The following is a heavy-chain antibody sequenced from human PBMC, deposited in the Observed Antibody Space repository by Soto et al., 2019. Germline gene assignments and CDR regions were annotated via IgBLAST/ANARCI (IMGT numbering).Heavy chain of an antibody. CDR1: GGSISSYY. CDR3: ARVEYSGYDIVFDY. Sequence: SETLSLTCTVSGGSISSYYWSWVRQPPGKGLEWIGYIYYSGSTNYNPSLKSRVTISVDMSKNQFSLKLSSVTAADTAVYYCARVEYSGYDIVFDYWGQGTLVTVSS. CDR2: IYYSGST. D-gene: IGHD5-12*01. J-gene: IGHJ4*02. V-gene: IGHV4-59*01.